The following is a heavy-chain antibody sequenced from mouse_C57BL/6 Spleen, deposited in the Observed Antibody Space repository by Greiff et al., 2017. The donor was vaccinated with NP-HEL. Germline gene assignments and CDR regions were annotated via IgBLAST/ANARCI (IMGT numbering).Heavy chain of an antibody. D-gene: IGHD1-1*01. Sequence: EVQLQQSGPVLVKPGASVKMSCKASGYTFTDYYMNWVKQSHGKSLEWIGVINPYNGGTSYNQKVKGKATSTVDKSSSTAYMELNSQTAEDSAVYYCARDLPPYYYGSSYDYAMDYWGQGTSVTVSS. V-gene: IGHV1-19*01. CDR1: GYTFTDYY. J-gene: IGHJ4*01. CDR2: INPYNGGT. CDR3: ARDLPPYYYGSSYDYAMDY.